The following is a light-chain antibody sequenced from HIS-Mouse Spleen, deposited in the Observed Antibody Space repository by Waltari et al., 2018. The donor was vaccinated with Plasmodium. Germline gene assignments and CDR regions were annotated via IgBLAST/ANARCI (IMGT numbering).Light chain of an antibody. Sequence: SYELTQPPPVSVSPGQTARITCSGDALPKKYAYWYQQKSGPAPVLVIYEDSKRPSGVPDRFSGASSGTKATLTISGAQVEDEADYYCYSTDSSGNHRVFGGGTKLTVL. J-gene: IGLJ3*02. CDR1: ALPKKY. V-gene: IGLV3-10*01. CDR2: EDS. CDR3: YSTDSSGNHRV.